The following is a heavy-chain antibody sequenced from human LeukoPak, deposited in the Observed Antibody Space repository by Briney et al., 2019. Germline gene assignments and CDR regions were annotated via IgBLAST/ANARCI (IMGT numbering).Heavy chain of an antibody. D-gene: IGHD3-3*01. J-gene: IGHJ4*02. CDR1: GGSFSGYF. V-gene: IGHV4-34*01. CDR3: ARHGTIFGVVIRDFDY. Sequence: SETLSLTCAVNGGSFSGYFWSWIRQPPGKGLEWIGEINHSGSTYYNASLKSRITISVDTSKRQFSLRMNSVTAADTAVYYCARHGTIFGVVIRDFDYWGQGTLVTVSS. CDR2: INHSGST.